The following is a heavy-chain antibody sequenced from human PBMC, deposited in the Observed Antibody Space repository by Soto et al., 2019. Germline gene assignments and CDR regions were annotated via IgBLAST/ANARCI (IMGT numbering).Heavy chain of an antibody. CDR3: ARAFGESTWGMDV. CDR1: GFTFSNYG. Sequence: QVQLVESGGGVVQPGRSLRLSCTASGFTFSNYGMHWVRQAPGKGLEWVTLIWFDGTTKFYADSVKGRFTISRDNSKNTLYLQMTSLRAEDTAVYYCARAFGESTWGMDVWGQGTTVTVSS. V-gene: IGHV3-33*01. D-gene: IGHD3-10*01. CDR2: IWFDGTTK. J-gene: IGHJ6*02.